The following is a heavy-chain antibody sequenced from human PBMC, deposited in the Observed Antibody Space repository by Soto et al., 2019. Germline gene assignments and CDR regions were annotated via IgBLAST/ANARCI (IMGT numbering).Heavy chain of an antibody. V-gene: IGHV4-59*08. J-gene: IGHJ4*02. D-gene: IGHD6-19*01. CDR3: ARGSGWYYY. CDR1: GGSISNYY. Sequence: QVQLQESGPGLVKPSETLSLTCTVSGGSISNYYWSWIRQPPGKGLEWIGNINYSGSTNYNPSLQSRGTRSLDTSKNQFSLKLSSVTAADTAVYYCARGSGWYYYWGQGTLVTVSS. CDR2: INYSGST.